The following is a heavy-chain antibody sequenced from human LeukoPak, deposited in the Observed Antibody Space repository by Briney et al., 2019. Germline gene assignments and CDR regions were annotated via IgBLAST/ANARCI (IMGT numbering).Heavy chain of an antibody. J-gene: IGHJ4*02. CDR1: GYTFTSYA. D-gene: IGHD3-9*01. CDR2: INAGNGNT. CDR3: AEGGIRYFDWLPDY. Sequence: GASVKVSCKASGYTFTSYAMHWVRQAPGQRLEWMGWINAGNGNTKYSQKFQGRVTITRDTSASTAYMELSSLRSKDTAVFFHAEGGIRYFDWLPDYWGQGTLVTVSS. V-gene: IGHV1-3*01.